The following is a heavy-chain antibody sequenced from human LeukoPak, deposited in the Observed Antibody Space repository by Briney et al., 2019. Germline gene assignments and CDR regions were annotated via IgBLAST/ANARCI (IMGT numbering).Heavy chain of an antibody. CDR2: IYSGGST. Sequence: GGSLRLSCAASGFTVSSNYMGWVRQAPGKGLEWVSVIYSGGSTYYADSVKGRFTISRDNSKNTLYLQMNSLRAEDTAVYYCARDLSGSYISWGQGTLVTVSS. D-gene: IGHD1-26*01. CDR3: ARDLSGSYIS. J-gene: IGHJ5*02. CDR1: GFTVSSNY. V-gene: IGHV3-66*01.